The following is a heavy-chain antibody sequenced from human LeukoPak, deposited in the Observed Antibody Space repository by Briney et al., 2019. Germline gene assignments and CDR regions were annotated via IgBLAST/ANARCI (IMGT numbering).Heavy chain of an antibody. Sequence: ASVKVSCKASGYTFTSYDINWVRRATGQGLEWMGWMNPNSGNTGYAQKFQGRVTMTRNTSISTAYMELSSLRSEDTAVYYCAGTAAGTSPYYYYMDVWGKGTTVTVSS. CDR3: AGTAAGTSPYYYYMDV. V-gene: IGHV1-8*01. CDR2: MNPNSGNT. D-gene: IGHD6-13*01. J-gene: IGHJ6*03. CDR1: GYTFTSYD.